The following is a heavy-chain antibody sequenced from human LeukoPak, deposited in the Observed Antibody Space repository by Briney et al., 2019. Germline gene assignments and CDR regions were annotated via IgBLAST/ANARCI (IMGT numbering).Heavy chain of an antibody. J-gene: IGHJ4*02. Sequence: SETLSLTCTVSGVSIIDYDWNWIRQPPGRGLEWIWSIYTSGSTYFNPSLKSRVAISVDTSKNRFSLSLTSVTAADTALFYCARLKPHFLGTFDSWGQGALVTVSS. CDR1: GVSIIDYD. CDR3: ARLKPHFLGTFDS. D-gene: IGHD7-27*01. V-gene: IGHV4-4*09. CDR2: IYTSGST.